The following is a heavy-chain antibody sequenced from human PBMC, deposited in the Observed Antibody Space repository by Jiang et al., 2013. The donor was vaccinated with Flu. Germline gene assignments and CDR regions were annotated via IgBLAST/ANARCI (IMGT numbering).Heavy chain of an antibody. V-gene: IGHV5-51*01. D-gene: IGHD6-19*01. CDR2: IYPGDSDT. Sequence: GAEVKKPGESLKISCKGSGYSFTSYWIGWVRQMPGKGLEWMGIIYPGDSDTRYSPSFQGQVTISADKSISTAYLQWSSLKASDTAMYYCARPGSLLHYLDSSGWYGPFDYWGQGPWSPSP. CDR1: GYSFTSYW. J-gene: IGHJ4*02. CDR3: ARPGSLLHYLDSSGWYGPFDY.